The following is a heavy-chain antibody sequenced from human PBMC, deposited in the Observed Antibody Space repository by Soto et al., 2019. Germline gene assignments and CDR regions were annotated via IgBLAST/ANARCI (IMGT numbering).Heavy chain of an antibody. V-gene: IGHV2-70*01. J-gene: IGHJ6*02. D-gene: IGHD1-26*01. CDR3: ARIQVGATQYYYYYGMDV. CDR2: IDWDDDK. CDR1: GFSLNTNGMC. Sequence: EIRAKLVNPTLTLRLNFTFSGFSLNTNGMCVSWIRQPPGKALEWLALIDWDDDKYYSTSLKTRLTISKDTSENQVVLTMTNMDPVDTATYYCARIQVGATQYYYYYGMDVWGQGTTVTVSS.